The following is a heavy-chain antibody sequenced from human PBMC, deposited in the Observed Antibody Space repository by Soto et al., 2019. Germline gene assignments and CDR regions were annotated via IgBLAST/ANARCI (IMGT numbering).Heavy chain of an antibody. CDR3: ARERGGAIIVGVTGTFDV. CDR1: GGTFSSYA. V-gene: IGHV1-69*09. Sequence: QVQLVQSGAEVKNPGSSVKVSCKASGGTFSSYAISWVRQAPGQGLEWMGRFIAILGKANYAEKFQGRVTITADEWTSTAYMELSRLRSEDTAVYYCARERGGAIIVGVTGTFDVWGQGTLVTDSS. D-gene: IGHD2-21*01. CDR2: FIAILGKA. J-gene: IGHJ3*01.